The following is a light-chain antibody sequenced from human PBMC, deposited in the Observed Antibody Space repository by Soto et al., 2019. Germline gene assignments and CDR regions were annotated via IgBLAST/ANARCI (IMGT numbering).Light chain of an antibody. V-gene: IGKV1-5*03. Sequence: DVQMTQSPSTLSGSVGDRVTITCRASQTISSELAWYQQKPGKAPKLLIYKASTLKSGVPSRFSGSGSGTEFTLTISSLQPDDFATYYCQHYNSYSEAFGQGTKV. CDR3: QHYNSYSEA. CDR1: QTISSE. CDR2: KAS. J-gene: IGKJ1*01.